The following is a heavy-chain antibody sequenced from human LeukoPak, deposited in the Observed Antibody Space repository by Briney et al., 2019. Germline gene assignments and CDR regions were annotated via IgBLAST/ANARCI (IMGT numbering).Heavy chain of an antibody. V-gene: IGHV3-30-3*01. CDR2: ISYDGSNK. Sequence: PGGSLRLSCAASGFTFSSYDMHWVRQAPGKGLEWVAVISYDGSNKYYADSVKGRFTISRDNSKNTLYLQMNSLRAEDTAVYYCARSRVHRRVYYFDYWGQGTLVTVSS. D-gene: IGHD3-3*01. J-gene: IGHJ4*02. CDR3: ARSRVHRRVYYFDY. CDR1: GFTFSSYD.